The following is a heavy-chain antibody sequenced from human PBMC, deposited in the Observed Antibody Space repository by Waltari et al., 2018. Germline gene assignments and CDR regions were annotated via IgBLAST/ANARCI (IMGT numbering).Heavy chain of an antibody. V-gene: IGHV4-4*07. CDR2: IYGRGST. CDR3: ARDYDQDWFDP. Sequence: QVQLQESGPGLVRPSETLSLTCTVSGGPISDFYWTWIRQPAGKGLEWIRRIYGRGSTNYHPSLKGRVSMSVDTSKNQFSLMLTSVTAADTAVYFCARDYDQDWFDPWGQGTLVTVS. CDR1: GGPISDFY. J-gene: IGHJ5*02. D-gene: IGHD3-16*01.